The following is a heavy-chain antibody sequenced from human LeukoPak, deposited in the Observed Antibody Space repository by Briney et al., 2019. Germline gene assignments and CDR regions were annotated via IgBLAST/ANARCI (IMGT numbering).Heavy chain of an antibody. CDR2: IYHSGST. CDR1: GGSISSGGYY. J-gene: IGHJ4*02. CDR3: ARGGWSCDY. Sequence: SETLSLTCTVSGGSISSGGYYWSWIRQPPGKGLEWIGYIYHSGSTYYNPSLKSRVTISVDRSKNQFSLKLSSVTAADTAVYYCARGGWSCDYWGQGTLVTVSS. D-gene: IGHD2-15*01. V-gene: IGHV4-30-2*01.